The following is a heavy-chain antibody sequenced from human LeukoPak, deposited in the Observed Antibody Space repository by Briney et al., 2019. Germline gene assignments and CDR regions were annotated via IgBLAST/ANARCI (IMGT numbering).Heavy chain of an antibody. CDR2: INHSGST. D-gene: IGHD6-13*01. J-gene: IGHJ4*02. CDR3: ARGSTPPRYSSSPTGFDYWAKRSASRYSSSPTGFDY. Sequence: PSETLSLTCAVYGGSFSGYYWSWIRQPPGKGLEWIGEINHSGSTNYNPSLKGRVTISVDTSKNQFSLKLSSVTAADTAVYYCARGSTPPRYSSSPTGFDYWAKRSASRYSSSPTGFDYWGQGTLVTVSS. V-gene: IGHV4-34*01. CDR1: GGSFSGYY.